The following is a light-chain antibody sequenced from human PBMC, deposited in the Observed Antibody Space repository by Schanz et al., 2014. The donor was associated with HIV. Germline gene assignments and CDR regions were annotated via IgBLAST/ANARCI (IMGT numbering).Light chain of an antibody. CDR3: QQYFNTPFT. Sequence: DIAMTQSPDSLAVSLGERATINCKSSQSVLYSSNNKNYLAWYQQKPGQPPKLLIYWASTREPGVPDRFSGSGSGTDFALTISSLQAEDVAVYYCQQYFNTPFTFGPGTKVDIK. J-gene: IGKJ3*01. V-gene: IGKV4-1*01. CDR2: WAS. CDR1: QSVLYSSNNKNY.